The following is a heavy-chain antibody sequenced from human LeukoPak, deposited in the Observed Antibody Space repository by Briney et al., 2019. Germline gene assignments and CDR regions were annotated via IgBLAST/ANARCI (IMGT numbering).Heavy chain of an antibody. CDR3: AKGSTAPGYCSSTSCYLFGMDV. J-gene: IGHJ6*02. CDR2: ISGSGGST. D-gene: IGHD2-2*01. V-gene: IGHV3-23*01. CDR1: GFTFSSYA. Sequence: GGSPRLSCAASGFTFSSYAMSWVRQAPGKGLEWISAISGSGGSTYYADSVKGRFTISRDNSKNTLYLQMNSLRAEDTAVYYCAKGSTAPGYCSSTSCYLFGMDVWGQGITVTVSS.